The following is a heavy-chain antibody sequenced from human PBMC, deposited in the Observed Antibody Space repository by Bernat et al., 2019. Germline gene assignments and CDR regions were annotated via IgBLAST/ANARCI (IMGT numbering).Heavy chain of an antibody. CDR3: ARDRGTEVVFGKGGAFDI. Sequence: QVQLVESGGGVVQPGRSLRLSCAASGFTFSSFGIHWVRQAPGKGLEWLAVIWYDGSNQYYADSVKGQFTISRDNSKNTLYLQMNSLRAEDTAVYYCARDRGTEVVFGKGGAFDIWGQGTTVTVSS. CDR2: IWYDGSNQ. D-gene: IGHD3-22*01. J-gene: IGHJ3*02. CDR1: GFTFSSFG. V-gene: IGHV3-33*01.